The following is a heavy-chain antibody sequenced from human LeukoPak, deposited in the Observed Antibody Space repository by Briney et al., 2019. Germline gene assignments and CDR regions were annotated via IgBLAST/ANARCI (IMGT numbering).Heavy chain of an antibody. CDR1: GYTFTGYY. CDR2: INPNSGGT. V-gene: IGHV1-2*04. CDR3: ARLRGAVAGHRYFDY. J-gene: IGHJ4*02. D-gene: IGHD6-19*01. Sequence: ASVKVSCKASGYTFTGYYMHWVRQAPGQGLVWMGWINPNSGGTNYAQKFQGWVTMTRDTSISTAYMELSRLRSDDTAVYYCARLRGAVAGHRYFDYWGQGTLITVSS.